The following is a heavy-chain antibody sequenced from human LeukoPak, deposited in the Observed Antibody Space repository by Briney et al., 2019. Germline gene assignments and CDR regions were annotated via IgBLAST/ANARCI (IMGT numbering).Heavy chain of an antibody. V-gene: IGHV1-46*01. D-gene: IGHD5-12*01. CDR3: ARGSPSGYVGY. CDR1: GYTFTSYY. Sequence: ASVKVPCKASGYTFTSYYMHWVRQAPGQGLEWMGIINPSGGSTSYAQKFQGRVTMTRDTSTSTVYMELSSLRSEDTALYYCARGSPSGYVGYWGQGTLVTVSS. CDR2: INPSGGST. J-gene: IGHJ4*02.